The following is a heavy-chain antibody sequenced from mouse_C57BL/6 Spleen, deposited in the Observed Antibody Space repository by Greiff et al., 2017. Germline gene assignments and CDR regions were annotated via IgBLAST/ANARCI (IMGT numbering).Heavy chain of an antibody. CDR3: ARENYYGSTFYFDY. V-gene: IGHV1-20*01. J-gene: IGHJ2*01. Sequence: FQLQQSGPELVKPGDSVKISCKASGYSFTGYFMNWVMQSHGKSLEWIGRINPYNGDTFYNQKFKGKATLTVDKSSSTAHMELRSLTSEDSAVYYCARENYYGSTFYFDYWGQGTTLTVSS. CDR1: GYSFTGYF. D-gene: IGHD1-1*01. CDR2: INPYNGDT.